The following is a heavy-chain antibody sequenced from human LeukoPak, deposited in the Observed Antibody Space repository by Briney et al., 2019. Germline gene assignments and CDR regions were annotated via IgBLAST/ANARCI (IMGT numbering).Heavy chain of an antibody. Sequence: SQTLSLTCTVSGDSISRDGSYWSWIRQYPGKGLEWIGYIYHSGYTYSNPSLKSRVTMSVDTSQNQFSLKIISVTAADTAVYFCARAGRGVNWYYYIDVWGTGTTVTVSS. CDR1: GDSISRDGSY. V-gene: IGHV4-31*03. D-gene: IGHD1-1*01. J-gene: IGHJ6*03. CDR3: ARAGRGVNWYYYIDV. CDR2: IYHSGYT.